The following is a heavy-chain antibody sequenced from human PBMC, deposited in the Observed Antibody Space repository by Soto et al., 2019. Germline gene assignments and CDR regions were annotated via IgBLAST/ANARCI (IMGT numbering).Heavy chain of an antibody. CDR3: ARSIVVVTALDY. CDR2: INAGNGNT. D-gene: IGHD2-21*02. V-gene: IGHV1-3*01. J-gene: IGHJ4*02. Sequence: ASVNVSCKASGYTFTSYAMHWVRQAPGQRLEWMGWINAGNGNTKYSQKFQGRVTITRDTSASTAYMELSSLRSEDTAVYYCARSIVVVTALDYWGQGTLVTVSS. CDR1: GYTFTSYA.